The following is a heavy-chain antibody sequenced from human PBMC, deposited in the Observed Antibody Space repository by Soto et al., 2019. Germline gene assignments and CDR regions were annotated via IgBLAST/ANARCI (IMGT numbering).Heavy chain of an antibody. CDR3: ARRSSSSLGSLFDP. V-gene: IGHV4-39*01. D-gene: IGHD6-6*01. J-gene: IGHJ5*02. CDR1: GGSISSSPYY. Sequence: SETLSLTSTVSGGSISSSPYYWDWIRQPPGKGLEWIGAMHYTGNKNYNPSLESRVTMSVDTSKNQFSLKLSSVTPTDTAVYYCARRSSSSLGSLFDPWGRGILVTVSS. CDR2: MHYTGNK.